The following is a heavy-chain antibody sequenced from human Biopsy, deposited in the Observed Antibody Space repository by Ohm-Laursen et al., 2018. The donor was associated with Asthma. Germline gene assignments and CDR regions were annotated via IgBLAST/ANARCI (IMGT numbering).Heavy chain of an antibody. V-gene: IGHV1-3*01. J-gene: IGHJ3*02. Sequence: ASVKVSCKASGYTFTSYAMHWVRQAPGQRLEWMGWINAGNGNTKYSQKFQGRVTITRDTSASTAYMELSSLRSEDTAVYYCARDLRYSSGWYLDAFDIWGQGTMVTVSS. CDR3: ARDLRYSSGWYLDAFDI. CDR1: GYTFTSYA. CDR2: INAGNGNT. D-gene: IGHD6-19*01.